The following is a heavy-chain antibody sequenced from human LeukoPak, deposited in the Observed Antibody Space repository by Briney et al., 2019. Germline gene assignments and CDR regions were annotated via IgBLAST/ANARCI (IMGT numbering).Heavy chain of an antibody. Sequence: GGSLRLSCAASGFTFDDYAMHWVRQAPGKGLEWVSGISWNSGSIGHADSVEGRFTISRDNAKNSLYLQMNSLRAEDTALYYCAKVGADYYYGMDVWGQGTTVTVSS. D-gene: IGHD1-26*01. CDR2: ISWNSGSI. CDR1: GFTFDDYA. J-gene: IGHJ6*02. V-gene: IGHV3-9*01. CDR3: AKVGADYYYGMDV.